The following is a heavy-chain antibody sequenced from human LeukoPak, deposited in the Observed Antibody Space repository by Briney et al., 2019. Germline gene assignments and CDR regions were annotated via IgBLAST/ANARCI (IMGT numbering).Heavy chain of an antibody. CDR3: AKGDYYDLDY. CDR1: GFTFSRYG. V-gene: IGHV3-23*01. CDR2: ISGSGGST. Sequence: PGGSLRLSCAASGFTFSRYGMSWVRQAPGKGLEWVSVISGSGGSTYYADSVKGRFTISRDNSKNTLYLQMSSLRAEDTAVYYCAKGDYYDLDYWGQGTLVTVSS. J-gene: IGHJ4*02. D-gene: IGHD3-22*01.